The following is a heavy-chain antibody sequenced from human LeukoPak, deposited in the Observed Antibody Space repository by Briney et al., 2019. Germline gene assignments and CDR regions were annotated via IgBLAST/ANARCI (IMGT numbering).Heavy chain of an antibody. CDR2: ISGSGGST. Sequence: GGSLRLSCAASGFTISSYAMSWVRQAPGKGLKWVLSISGSGGSTYYADSVKGRFTISRDNSKNTLYLQMDSLRAEDTAVYYCAKNWRFGELLWWGQRTLVTVSS. D-gene: IGHD3-10*01. J-gene: IGHJ4*02. CDR1: GFTISSYA. V-gene: IGHV3-23*01. CDR3: AKNWRFGELLW.